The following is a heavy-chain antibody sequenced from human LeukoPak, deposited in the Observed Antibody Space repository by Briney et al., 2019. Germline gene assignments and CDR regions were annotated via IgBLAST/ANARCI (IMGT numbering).Heavy chain of an antibody. CDR3: ARGPPYDAFDI. CDR2: IYHSGST. Sequence: SETLSLTCAVSGGSISSGGYSWSWIWQPPGKGLEWIGYIYHSGSTYYNPSLKSRVTISVDRSKNQFPLKLSSVTAADTAVYYCARGPPYDAFDIWGQGTMVTVSS. CDR1: GGSISSGGYS. J-gene: IGHJ3*02. V-gene: IGHV4-30-2*01.